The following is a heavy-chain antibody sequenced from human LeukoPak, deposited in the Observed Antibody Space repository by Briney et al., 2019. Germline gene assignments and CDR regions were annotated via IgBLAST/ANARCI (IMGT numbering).Heavy chain of an antibody. CDR1: GFAFSRLA. V-gene: IGHV3-23*01. CDR2: ISDSGSLT. J-gene: IGHJ4*02. Sequence: GGSLRLSCAASGFAFSRLAMGWVRQAPGKGLEWVSVISDSGSLTYYADSVKGRFTISRDNSKNTLFLQMNSLRAEDTAVYYCAKVLEQLVPDYWGQGTLVTVSS. CDR3: AKVLEQLVPDY. D-gene: IGHD6-6*01.